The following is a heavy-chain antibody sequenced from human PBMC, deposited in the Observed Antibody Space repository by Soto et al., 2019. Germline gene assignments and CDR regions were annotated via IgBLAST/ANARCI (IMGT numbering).Heavy chain of an antibody. D-gene: IGHD2-2*01. J-gene: IGHJ5*02. CDR2: IIPILGIA. V-gene: IGHV1-69*02. CDR1: GGTFSSYT. Sequence: QVQLVQSGAEVKKPGSSVKVSYKASGGTFSSYTISWVRQAPGQGLEWMGRIIPILGIANYAQKFQGRVTITADKSTSTAYMELSSLRSEDTAVYYCARGDEFVVVPAATYNWFDPWGQGTLVTVSS. CDR3: ARGDEFVVVPAATYNWFDP.